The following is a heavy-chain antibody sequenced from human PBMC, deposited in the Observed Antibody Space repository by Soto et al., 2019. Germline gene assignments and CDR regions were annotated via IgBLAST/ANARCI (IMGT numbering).Heavy chain of an antibody. V-gene: IGHV2-5*02. CDR2: IYWDDDK. Sequence: QITLKEAGRTLVKPTQTLTLTCTFSGFSLSTSGVGVGWIRQPPGKALEWLALIYWDDDKRYSPSLKSRLTINKDTTKNQVVLTTTNMDPADTATYYCAHRRGMVRGVSVSWFDPCGQGTLVTVSS. CDR1: GFSLSTSGVG. CDR3: AHRRGMVRGVSVSWFDP. J-gene: IGHJ5*02. D-gene: IGHD3-10*01.